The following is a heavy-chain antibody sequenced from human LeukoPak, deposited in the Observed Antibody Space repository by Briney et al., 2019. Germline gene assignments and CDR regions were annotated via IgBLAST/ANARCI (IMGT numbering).Heavy chain of an antibody. J-gene: IGHJ4*02. V-gene: IGHV4-59*08. CDR3: ARHLPPYCGGDCYSGGFDY. CDR2: IYYSGST. D-gene: IGHD2-21*02. Sequence: SETLSLTCTVSGGSISSYYWSWIRQPPGKGLEWIGYIYYSGSTNYNPSLKSRVTISVDTSKNQFSLKLSSVTAADTAVYYCARHLPPYCGGDCYSGGFDYRGQGTLVTVSS. CDR1: GGSISSYY.